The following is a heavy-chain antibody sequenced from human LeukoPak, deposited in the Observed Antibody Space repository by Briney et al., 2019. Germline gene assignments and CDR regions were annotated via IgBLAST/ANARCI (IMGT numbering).Heavy chain of an antibody. CDR1: GFTFSNER. V-gene: IGHV3-74*01. CDR2: IDIDGSSA. J-gene: IGHJ4*02. Sequence: PGGSLSLSCAASGFTFSNERMHWVRQAPGKGLFWGSYIDIDGSSATYADSVKGRFIISRDNARSTLYLHMNSLRAEDTGVYFCAKSDPPLPYWGQGTQVTVSS. CDR3: AKSDPPLPY.